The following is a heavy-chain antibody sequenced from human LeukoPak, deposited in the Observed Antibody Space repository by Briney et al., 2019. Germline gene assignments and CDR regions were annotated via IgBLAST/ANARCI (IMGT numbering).Heavy chain of an antibody. CDR2: ISAYNGNT. J-gene: IGHJ6*02. V-gene: IGHV1-18*04. CDR3: AASYDFWSGYHDGYYYGMDV. D-gene: IGHD3-3*01. Sequence: ASVKVSCKASGYTFTSFGPSWVRQAPGQGLEWMGWISAYNGNTNYAQKLQGRVTMTTDTSTSTAYMELRSLRSDDTAVYYCAASYDFWSGYHDGYYYGMDVWGQGTTVTVSS. CDR1: GYTFTSFG.